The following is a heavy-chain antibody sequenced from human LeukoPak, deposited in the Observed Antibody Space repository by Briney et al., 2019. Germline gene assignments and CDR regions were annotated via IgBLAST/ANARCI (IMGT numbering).Heavy chain of an antibody. CDR1: GFTFSSYG. CDR3: AKYCSSTSCYNYATWFDP. CDR2: IRYDGSNK. J-gene: IGHJ5*02. D-gene: IGHD2-2*02. V-gene: IGHV3-30*02. Sequence: GGSLRLSCAASGFTFSSYGMHWVRQAPGKGLEWVAFIRYDGSNKYYADSVKGRFTISRDNSKNTLYLQMNSLRAEDTAVYYCAKYCSSTSCYNYATWFDPWGQGTLVTVSS.